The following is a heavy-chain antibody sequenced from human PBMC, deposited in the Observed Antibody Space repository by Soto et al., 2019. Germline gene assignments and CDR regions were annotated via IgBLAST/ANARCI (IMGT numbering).Heavy chain of an antibody. Sequence: QVQLQQWGAGLLKPSETLSLTCAVYGGSFSGYYWSWIRQPPRKGLDWIGEINHGGSTNYTPPLKSRVTISIDTSKNQFSLKLSSVTAADTAVYYCASGGQTIIPTDWGQGTLVTVSS. CDR3: ASGGQTIIPTD. V-gene: IGHV4-34*02. CDR1: GGSFSGYY. D-gene: IGHD3-22*01. J-gene: IGHJ4*02. CDR2: INHGGST.